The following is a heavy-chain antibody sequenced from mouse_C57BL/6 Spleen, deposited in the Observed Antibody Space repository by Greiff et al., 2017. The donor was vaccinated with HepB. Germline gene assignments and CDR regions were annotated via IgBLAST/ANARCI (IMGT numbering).Heavy chain of an antibody. Sequence: VQLQQSGPELVKPGASVKISCKASGYAFSSSWMNWVKQRPGKGLEWIGRIYPGDGDTNYNGKFKGKATLTADKSSSTAYMQLSSLTSEDSAVYFCAREGTTASYWYFDVWGTGTTVTVSS. CDR1: GYAFSSSW. D-gene: IGHD1-2*01. CDR2: IYPGDGDT. V-gene: IGHV1-82*01. CDR3: AREGTTASYWYFDV. J-gene: IGHJ1*03.